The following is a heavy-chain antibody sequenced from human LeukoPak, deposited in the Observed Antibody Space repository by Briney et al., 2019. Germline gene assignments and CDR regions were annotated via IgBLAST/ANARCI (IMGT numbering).Heavy chain of an antibody. CDR2: INPNSGDT. CDR1: GYAFTGYS. CDR3: ANTYYYGSGSSFWFDP. D-gene: IGHD3-10*01. J-gene: IGHJ5*02. V-gene: IGHV1-2*06. Sequence: ASVKVSCKASGYAFTGYSMHWVRQAPGQGLEWMGRINPNSGDTNYAQKFQGRVTMTRDTSISTAYMELSRLRSDDKAFYYCANTYYYGSGSSFWFDPWGHGTLVTVSS.